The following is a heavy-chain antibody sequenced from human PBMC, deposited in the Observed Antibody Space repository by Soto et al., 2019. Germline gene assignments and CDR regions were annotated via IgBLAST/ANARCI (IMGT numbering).Heavy chain of an antibody. V-gene: IGHV4-61*01. J-gene: IGHJ6*02. CDR2: IYYSGST. CDR1: GGSVSSGSYY. CDR3: ARGNIAAAGTATDYYYYYGMGV. D-gene: IGHD6-13*01. Sequence: PSETLSLTCTVSGGSVSSGSYYWSWIRQPPGKGLEWIGYIYYSGSTNYNPSLKSRVTISVDTSKNQFSLKLSSVTAADTAAYYCARGNIAAAGTATDYYYYYGMGVWGQGTTVTVSS.